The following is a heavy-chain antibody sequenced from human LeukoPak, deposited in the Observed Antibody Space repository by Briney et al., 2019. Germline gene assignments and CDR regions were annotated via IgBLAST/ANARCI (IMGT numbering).Heavy chain of an antibody. D-gene: IGHD3-3*01. Sequence: GASVKVSCKASGYTFTSYDINWVRQATGQGLEWMGWMNPNRGNTGYAQEFQGRVTITRNTSISTAYMELSSLRSEDTAVYYCARAGSITIFGVVIMAAFDIWGQGTMVTVSS. V-gene: IGHV1-8*03. CDR2: MNPNRGNT. CDR1: GYTFTSYD. CDR3: ARAGSITIFGVVIMAAFDI. J-gene: IGHJ3*02.